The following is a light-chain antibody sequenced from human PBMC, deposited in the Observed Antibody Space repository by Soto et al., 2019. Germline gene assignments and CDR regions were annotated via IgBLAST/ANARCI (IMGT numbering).Light chain of an antibody. CDR1: RSDVGGHNY. V-gene: IGLV2-14*01. CDR3: SSYTCSSTSPYV. Sequence: QSVLTQPASVSGSPGQSITISCTGTRSDVGGHNYVSWYQQHPGKAPKLMFYEVGNRPSGVSARFSASKSSNTASPTISGLQAEDEADYYCSSYTCSSTSPYVFGTGTKLTVL. J-gene: IGLJ1*01. CDR2: EVG.